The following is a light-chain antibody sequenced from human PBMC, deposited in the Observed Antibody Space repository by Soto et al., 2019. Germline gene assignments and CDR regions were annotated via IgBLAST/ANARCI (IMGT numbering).Light chain of an antibody. J-gene: IGLJ1*01. Sequence: QSALTQPASVSGSPGQSITTSCTGTSSDVGANSYVSWYQQHPGKAPKLMIYEVTDRPSGVPDRFSGSKSGYTASLTISGLQAEDEADYYCSSYSSGSTPYVFGTGTKVTVL. V-gene: IGLV2-14*01. CDR3: SSYSSGSTPYV. CDR1: SSDVGANSY. CDR2: EVT.